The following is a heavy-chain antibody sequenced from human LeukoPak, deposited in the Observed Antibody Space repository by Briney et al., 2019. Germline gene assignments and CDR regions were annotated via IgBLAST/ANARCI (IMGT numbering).Heavy chain of an antibody. J-gene: IGHJ2*01. V-gene: IGHV3-23*01. Sequence: PGGSLRLSCAASGFTFSSYAMSWVRQAPGKGLEWVSAISGSGGSTYYADSVEGRFTISRDNSKNTLYLQMNSLRAEDTAVYYCAKDPSYGGQGSGYFDLWGRGTLVTVSS. CDR1: GFTFSSYA. D-gene: IGHD4-23*01. CDR2: ISGSGGST. CDR3: AKDPSYGGQGSGYFDL.